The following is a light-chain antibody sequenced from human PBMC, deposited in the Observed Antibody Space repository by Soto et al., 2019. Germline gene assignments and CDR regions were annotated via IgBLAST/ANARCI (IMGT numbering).Light chain of an antibody. Sequence: EIVMTQSPATLSVSPGETATLSCRASQTISANLAWYQQKPGQPPRLLMYGASTRATGIPGRFSGSGSGTELTLTIISLQSEDFAVYYCQQYNNWPRTFGQGTKVDIK. CDR2: GAS. J-gene: IGKJ1*01. CDR3: QQYNNWPRT. CDR1: QTISAN. V-gene: IGKV3-15*01.